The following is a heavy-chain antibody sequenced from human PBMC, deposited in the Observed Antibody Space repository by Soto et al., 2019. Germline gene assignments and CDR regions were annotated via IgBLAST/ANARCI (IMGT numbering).Heavy chain of an antibody. J-gene: IGHJ4*02. CDR3: ARGRSTDY. CDR2: IKEDGSDK. V-gene: IGHV3-7*01. Sequence: DVQLLESGGALVQPGESLRLSCAASGFTFEKYWMTWARHAPGKGLELVANIKEDGSDKTYVDSVKGRFTVSRDNTKDFLFLQMNSLRDEDTAVYYCARGRSTDYWGQGTLVIVSS. CDR1: GFTFEKYW.